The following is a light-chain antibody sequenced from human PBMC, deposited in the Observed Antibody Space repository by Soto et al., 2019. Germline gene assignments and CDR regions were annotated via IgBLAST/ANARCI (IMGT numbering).Light chain of an antibody. V-gene: IGKV3-20*01. CDR3: HQYCSSPPYT. J-gene: IGKJ2*01. Sequence: EIVLTQSPGTLSLSPGERATLSCRASQSVSSSYLAWYQQKPGQAPRLLIYGASSRATGRPDRFSGSGSGTDFTLTISRLEPEDFAVYYCHQYCSSPPYTFGQGTKLEIK. CDR1: QSVSSSY. CDR2: GAS.